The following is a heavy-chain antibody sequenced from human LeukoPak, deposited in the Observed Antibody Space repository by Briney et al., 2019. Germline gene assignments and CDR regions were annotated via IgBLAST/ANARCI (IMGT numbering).Heavy chain of an antibody. CDR1: GGSISSYY. V-gene: IGHV4-59*04. J-gene: IGHJ4*02. D-gene: IGHD1-26*01. Sequence: SETLSLTCTVSGGSISSYYWSWIRQPPGKGLEWIGYIYYSGSTYYNPSLKSRVTISVDTSKNQFSLRLNSVTAADTAMYYCVKSGGYGLIDYWGQGTLVTVSS. CDR3: VKSGGYGLIDY. CDR2: IYYSGST.